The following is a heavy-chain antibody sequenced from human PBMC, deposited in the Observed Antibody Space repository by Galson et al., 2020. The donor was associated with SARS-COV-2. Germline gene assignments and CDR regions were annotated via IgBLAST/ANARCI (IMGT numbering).Heavy chain of an antibody. D-gene: IGHD6-13*01. CDR3: AKDAIAAAGSLSLDAFDI. J-gene: IGHJ3*02. CDR1: GFTFSSYA. CDR2: ISGSGGST. V-gene: IGHV3-23*01. Sequence: GESLKIPCAASGFTFSSYAMSWVRQAPGKGLEWVSAISGSGGSTYYADSVKGRFTISRDNSKNTLYLQMNSLRAEDTAVYYCAKDAIAAAGSLSLDAFDIWGQGTMVTVSS.